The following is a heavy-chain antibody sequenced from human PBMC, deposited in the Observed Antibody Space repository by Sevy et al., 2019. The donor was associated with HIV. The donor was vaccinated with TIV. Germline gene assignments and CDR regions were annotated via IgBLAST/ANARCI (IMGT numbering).Heavy chain of an antibody. Sequence: ASVKVSCKASGYTFTGYYMHWVRQAPGQGLEWMGWINPNSGGTNYAQKFQGRVTMTRDTSISTAYMERSRLRSDDTAVYYCARIRGITMVRGVVKGAAFDYWGQGTLVPVSS. CDR3: ARIRGITMVRGVVKGAAFDY. CDR2: INPNSGGT. CDR1: GYTFTGYY. V-gene: IGHV1-2*02. J-gene: IGHJ4*02. D-gene: IGHD3-10*01.